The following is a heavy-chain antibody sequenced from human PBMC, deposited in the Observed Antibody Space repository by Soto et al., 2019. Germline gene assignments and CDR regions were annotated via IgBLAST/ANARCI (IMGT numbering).Heavy chain of an antibody. D-gene: IGHD3-3*01. Sequence: AETLSLTCTVSGCSLSSSSYYWGWIRQPPGKGLEWIGSIYYSGSTYYNPSLKSRVTISVDTSKNQFSLKLSSVTAADTAVYYCARTFYDFWSGLPGALGYWGQGTLVTVSS. CDR1: GCSLSSSSYY. CDR3: ARTFYDFWSGLPGALGY. J-gene: IGHJ4*02. CDR2: IYYSGST. V-gene: IGHV4-39*01.